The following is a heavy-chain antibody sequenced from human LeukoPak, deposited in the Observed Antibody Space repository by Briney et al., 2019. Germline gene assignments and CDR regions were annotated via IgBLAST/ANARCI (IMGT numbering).Heavy chain of an antibody. CDR3: ARWVTASSIDY. D-gene: IGHD6-6*01. J-gene: IGHJ4*02. V-gene: IGHV4-59*08. Sequence: NTSETLSLTYTVSGGSISTYYWSWNRQPPGKGLEWIGYIDYSGSTDYNPSLKSRVTISVDTSKNQFSLKLSSVTAADTAVYYCARWVTASSIDYWGQGTLVTVSS. CDR2: IDYSGST. CDR1: GGSISTYY.